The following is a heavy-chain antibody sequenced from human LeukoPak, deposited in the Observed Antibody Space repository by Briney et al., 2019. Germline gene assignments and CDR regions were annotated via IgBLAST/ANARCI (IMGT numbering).Heavy chain of an antibody. J-gene: IGHJ4*02. CDR1: GFTFTDYC. CDR3: ARDHDYGDYEGPAAFDS. V-gene: IGHV1-46*01. D-gene: IGHD4-17*01. CDR2: MSPSGGRT. Sequence: GASVEVSCQALGFTFTDYCMHWLRQAPGQGLEWMGEMSPSGGRTSYAQKFQGRVTMTRDTSTSIVYMELTSLSSEDTAVYYCARDHDYGDYEGPAAFDSWGPGTLVTVSS.